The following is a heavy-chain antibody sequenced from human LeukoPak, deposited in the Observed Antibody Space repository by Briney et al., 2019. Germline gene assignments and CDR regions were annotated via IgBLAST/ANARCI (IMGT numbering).Heavy chain of an antibody. CDR1: GGSISGYY. CDR2: IYTSGST. Sequence: SETLSLTCTVAGGSISGYYWMWIRQPAGKGLEWIGRIYTSGSTNYNPSLKSRVTMSVDTSKNQFSLKLSSVTAADTAVYYCARNKGRYGSGRVHFDPWGQGTLVTVSS. D-gene: IGHD3-10*01. CDR3: ARNKGRYGSGRVHFDP. J-gene: IGHJ5*02. V-gene: IGHV4-4*07.